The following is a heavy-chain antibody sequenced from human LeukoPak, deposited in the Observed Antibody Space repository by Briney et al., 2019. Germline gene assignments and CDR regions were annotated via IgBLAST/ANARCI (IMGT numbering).Heavy chain of an antibody. CDR2: ISGSGGSR. D-gene: IGHD1-26*01. Sequence: SGGSLRLSCAASGFTFSTYGMSWVRQAPGKGLEWVSGISGSGGSRFYTDSVKGRFTISRDNSKNTLYLQMNSLRAEDAAVYYCAKLREWELPDLFAYWGQGTLVTVSS. CDR3: AKLREWELPDLFAY. CDR1: GFTFSTYG. V-gene: IGHV3-23*01. J-gene: IGHJ4*02.